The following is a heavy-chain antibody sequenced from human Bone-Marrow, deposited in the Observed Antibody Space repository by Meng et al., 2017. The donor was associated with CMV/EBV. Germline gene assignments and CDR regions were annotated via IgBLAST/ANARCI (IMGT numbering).Heavy chain of an antibody. CDR1: GFTFSDCY. J-gene: IGHJ4*02. CDR2: ISSSGSTI. Sequence: GESLKISCAASGFTFSDCYMSWIRQAPGKGLEWVSYISSSGSTIYYADSVKGRFTISRDNAKNSLYLQMNSLRAEDTAVYYCARVQTGTTWDYFDYWGQGTLVTVPQ. V-gene: IGHV3-11*01. D-gene: IGHD1-7*01. CDR3: ARVQTGTTWDYFDY.